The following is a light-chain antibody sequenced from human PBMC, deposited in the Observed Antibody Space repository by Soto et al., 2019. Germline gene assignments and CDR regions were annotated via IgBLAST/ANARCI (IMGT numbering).Light chain of an antibody. V-gene: IGKV1-33*01. Sequence: DLQMTQSPSSLSASVGDRVTITCQASQDISNYLNWYQQKPGKAPKLLIYDASNLETGVPSRFSRSGSGTDFTFPISSLQPEDIATYYCQQYDNLLITFGQGTRLEIK. CDR2: DAS. J-gene: IGKJ5*01. CDR3: QQYDNLLIT. CDR1: QDISNY.